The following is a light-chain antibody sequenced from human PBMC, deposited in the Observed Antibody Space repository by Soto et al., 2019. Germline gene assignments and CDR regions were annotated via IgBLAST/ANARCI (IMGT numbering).Light chain of an antibody. V-gene: IGKV3-20*01. CDR2: GAS. CDR3: QQYGSSPRT. Sequence: EIVLTQSPGTLSLSPGERATLSCRASQSVSSNYLAWYQQKPGQAPRLLIYGASSRATGIPDRFSGSGSGTDFTLTTSRLEPEDFAVYSCQQYGSSPRTFGQGTKVDIK. J-gene: IGKJ1*01. CDR1: QSVSSNY.